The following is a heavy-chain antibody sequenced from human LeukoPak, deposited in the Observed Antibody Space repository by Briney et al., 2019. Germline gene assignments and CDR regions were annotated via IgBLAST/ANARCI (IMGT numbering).Heavy chain of an antibody. CDR3: ARDRPRPAFDI. CDR2: ISSSSSYI. Sequence: GGSLRLSCAASGFTFDDYAMHWVRQAPGKGLEWVSSISSSSSYIYYADSVKGRFTISRDNAKNSLYLQMNSLRAEDTAVYYCARDRPRPAFDIWGQGTMVTVSS. J-gene: IGHJ3*02. CDR1: GFTFDDYA. V-gene: IGHV3-21*01.